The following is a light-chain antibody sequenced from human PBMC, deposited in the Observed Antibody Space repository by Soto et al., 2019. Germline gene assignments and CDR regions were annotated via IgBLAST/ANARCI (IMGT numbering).Light chain of an antibody. CDR3: QQYGSSPPCT. Sequence: EIVLTQSPGTLSLSPGERATLSCRASQYVTSTYLAWYQHKPGQAPRLLIYGASNRATGIPDRFSGSGSRSDFTLTISRLEPEDFALYYCQQYGSSPPCTFGQGTKVEIK. J-gene: IGKJ1*01. CDR2: GAS. V-gene: IGKV3-20*01. CDR1: QYVTSTY.